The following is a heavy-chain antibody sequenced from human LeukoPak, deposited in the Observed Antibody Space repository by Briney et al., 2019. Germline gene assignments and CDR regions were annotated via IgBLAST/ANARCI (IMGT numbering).Heavy chain of an antibody. J-gene: IGHJ4*02. Sequence: SETLSLTCTVSGGSVSSGSYYWSWIRQPPGKGLEWIGYIYYSGSTNYNPSLKSRVTISVDTSKNQFSLKLSSVTAADTAVYYCARGTTYSGSDYWGQGTLVTVSS. CDR2: IYYSGST. D-gene: IGHD1-1*01. V-gene: IGHV4-61*01. CDR3: ARGTTYSGSDY. CDR1: GGSVSSGSYY.